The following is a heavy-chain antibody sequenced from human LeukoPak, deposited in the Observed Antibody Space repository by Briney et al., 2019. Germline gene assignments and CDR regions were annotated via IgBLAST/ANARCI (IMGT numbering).Heavy chain of an antibody. J-gene: IGHJ5*02. D-gene: IGHD3-3*01. CDR3: ARDGGMSGWFDP. V-gene: IGHV4-61*02. CDR2: IYTSGST. CDR1: GGSISSGSYY. Sequence: KTSQTLSLTCTVSGGSISSGSYYWSWIRQPAGKGLEWIGRIYTSGSTNYNPSLKSRVTISVDTSKNQFSLKLSSVTAADTAVYYCARDGGMSGWFDPWGQGTLVTVSS.